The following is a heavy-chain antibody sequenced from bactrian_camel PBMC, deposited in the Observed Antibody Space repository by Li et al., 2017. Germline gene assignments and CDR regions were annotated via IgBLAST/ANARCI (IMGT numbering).Heavy chain of an antibody. D-gene: IGHD6*01. Sequence: HVQLVESGGGSVQPGGSLSLSCVGSGFTLSYWSSWVRQAPGKEYECVASINSGRQTSYYADSVMGRFTISVDNAKNPVMVYLQMPTLIPDDTAMYYCAAGSWVAGSLDEHDYIHWGQGTQVTVS. CDR3: AAGSWVAGSLDEHDYIH. V-gene: IGHV3S1*01. CDR2: INSGRQTS. CDR1: GFTLSYW. J-gene: IGHJ4*01.